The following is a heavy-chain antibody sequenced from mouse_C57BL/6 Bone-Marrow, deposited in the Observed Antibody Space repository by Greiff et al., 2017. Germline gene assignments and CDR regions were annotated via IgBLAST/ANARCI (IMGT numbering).Heavy chain of an antibody. CDR2: ISSGGSYT. J-gene: IGHJ4*01. D-gene: IGHD1-1*01. V-gene: IGHV5-6*01. CDR1: GFTFSSYG. CDR3: ARLTTVVDAMDY. Sequence: EVKLVESGGDLVKPGGSLKLSCAASGFTFSSYGMSWVRQTPDKRLEWVATISSGGSYTYYPDSVKGRFTIYRDNAENTLYLQMSSLKSEDTAMYYCARLTTVVDAMDYWGQGTSVTVSS.